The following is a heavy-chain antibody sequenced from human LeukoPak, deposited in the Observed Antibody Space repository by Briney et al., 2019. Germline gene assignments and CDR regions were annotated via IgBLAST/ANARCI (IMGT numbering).Heavy chain of an antibody. V-gene: IGHV3-23*01. CDR2: ISGSGGST. J-gene: IGHJ6*02. Sequence: PPGGSLRLSCAASGFTFSSYAMSWVRQAPGKGLEWVSGISGSGGSTYYGDSVKGRFTISRDNSKNTLYLQMNSLRAEDTAVYYCAKSGVTVTTRYYGMDVWGQGTTVTVSS. CDR1: GFTFSSYA. D-gene: IGHD4-17*01. CDR3: AKSGVTVTTRYYGMDV.